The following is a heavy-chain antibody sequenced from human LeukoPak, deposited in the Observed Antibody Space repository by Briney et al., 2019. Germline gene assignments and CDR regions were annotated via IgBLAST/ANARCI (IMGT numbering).Heavy chain of an antibody. Sequence: GGSLRLSCAASGFTFSSYAMHWVRQAPGKGLEWVAVISYDGSNKYYADSVKGRFTISRDNSKNTLYLQMNSLRAEDTALYYCAKGRTAYYYYGMDVWGQGTTVTVSS. D-gene: IGHD1-1*01. V-gene: IGHV3-30-3*01. J-gene: IGHJ6*02. CDR2: ISYDGSNK. CDR3: AKGRTAYYYYGMDV. CDR1: GFTFSSYA.